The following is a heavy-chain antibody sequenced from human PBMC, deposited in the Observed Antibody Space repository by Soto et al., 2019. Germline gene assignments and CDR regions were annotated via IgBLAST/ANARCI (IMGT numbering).Heavy chain of an antibody. CDR3: TTDSYLTMKLVRFDF. Sequence: PGGSPGLSCAAPDFTFSTAWINWVRQAPGKGLESVGRIKSKTDGGTPDFAALVKGSFTISGDDSRDMVYLQMNSLKTEDTAVYYCTTDSYLTMKLVRFDFWGLGTLVTVSS. CDR2: IKSKTDGGTP. J-gene: IGHJ4*01. CDR1: DFTFSTAW. D-gene: IGHD3-22*01. V-gene: IGHV3-15*07.